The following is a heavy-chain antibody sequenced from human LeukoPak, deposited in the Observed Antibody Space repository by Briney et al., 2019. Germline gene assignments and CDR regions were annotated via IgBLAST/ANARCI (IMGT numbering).Heavy chain of an antibody. D-gene: IGHD6-13*01. CDR3: ARFIAATGVDS. V-gene: IGHV3-21*01. CDR2: ISSSSSYI. J-gene: IGHJ4*02. CDR1: GFTFSSYS. Sequence: KPGGSLRLSCAASGFTFSSYSMNWVRQAPGKGQAWVSSISSSSSYIYYADSVKGRFTISRDNAKNSLFLQMNSLRAGDTAVYYCARFIAATGVDSWGQGTLVTVSS.